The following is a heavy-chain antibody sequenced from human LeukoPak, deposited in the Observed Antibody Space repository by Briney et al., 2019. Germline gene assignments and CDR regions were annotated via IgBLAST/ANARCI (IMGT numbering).Heavy chain of an antibody. CDR1: GFTFSSYE. CDR3: ARESIAVAGAPFDY. V-gene: IGHV3-48*03. CDR2: TSSGSTI. J-gene: IGHJ4*02. D-gene: IGHD6-19*01. Sequence: GGSLRLSCAASGFTFSSYEMNWVRQAPGKGLEWVSYTSSGSTIYDADSVKGRFTISRDNAKNSLYLQMNSLGAEDTAVYYCARESIAVAGAPFDYWGQGTLVTVSS.